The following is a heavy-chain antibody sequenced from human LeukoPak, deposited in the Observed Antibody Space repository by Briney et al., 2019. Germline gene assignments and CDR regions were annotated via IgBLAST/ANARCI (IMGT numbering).Heavy chain of an antibody. Sequence: TSGGSLRLSCAASGFTLSSYSMNWVRQAPGKGLEWVSYISSRSSYIYYADSVKGRFTISRDNAKNSLYLQMNSLRAEDMALYYCAKDTARGSSSWYYFDYWGQGTLVTVSS. CDR3: AKDTARGSSSWYYFDY. J-gene: IGHJ4*02. CDR1: GFTLSSYS. V-gene: IGHV3-21*04. D-gene: IGHD6-13*01. CDR2: ISSRSSYI.